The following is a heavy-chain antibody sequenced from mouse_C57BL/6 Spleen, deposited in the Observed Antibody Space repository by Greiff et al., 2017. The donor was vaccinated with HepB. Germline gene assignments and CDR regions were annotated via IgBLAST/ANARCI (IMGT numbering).Heavy chain of an antibody. V-gene: IGHV1-15*01. CDR2: IDPETGGT. CDR1: GYTFTDYE. J-gene: IGHJ4*01. CDR3: TRAGSSYDYAMDY. Sequence: QVQLKESGAELVRPGASVTLSCKASGYTFTDYEMHWVKQTPVHGLEWIGAIDPETGGTAYNQKFKGKAILTADKSSSTAYMELRSLTSEDSAVYYCTRAGSSYDYAMDYWGQGTSVTVSS. D-gene: IGHD1-1*01.